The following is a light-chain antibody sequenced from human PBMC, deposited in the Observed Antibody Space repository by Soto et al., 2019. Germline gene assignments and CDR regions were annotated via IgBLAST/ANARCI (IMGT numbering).Light chain of an antibody. CDR1: QSVSSSY. CDR2: GAS. V-gene: IGKV3-20*01. J-gene: IGKJ3*01. CDR3: QQYGHSPFT. Sequence: EIVLTQSPGTLSLSPGERATLSCRASQSVSSSYLAWYQQKPGQAPRLLIYGASTRATGSPDRFSGGGSGKDFTLTISRLEPEDFAVYYCQQYGHSPFTFGPGTKVDIK.